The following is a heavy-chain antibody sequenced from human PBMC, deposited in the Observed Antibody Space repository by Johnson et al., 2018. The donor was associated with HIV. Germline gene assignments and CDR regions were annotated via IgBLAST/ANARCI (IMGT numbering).Heavy chain of an antibody. CDR3: AKSDCSGGSCYSVWRHAFDI. D-gene: IGHD2-15*01. J-gene: IGHJ3*02. Sequence: QMLLVESGGGVVQPGRSLRLSCAASGFTFSSYPMHWVRQAPGKGLEWVAVISYDGSNRYYADSVKGRFTISRDNSKNTLYLQMNSLRAEDTAVYYCAKSDCSGGSCYSVWRHAFDIWGQGTMVTVSS. CDR2: ISYDGSNR. CDR1: GFTFSSYP. V-gene: IGHV3-30*04.